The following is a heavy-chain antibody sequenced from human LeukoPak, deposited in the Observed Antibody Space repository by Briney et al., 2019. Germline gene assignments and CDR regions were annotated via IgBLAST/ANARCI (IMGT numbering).Heavy chain of an antibody. CDR1: GGSISSYY. D-gene: IGHD6-6*01. J-gene: IGHJ3*02. Sequence: SETLSLTCTVSGGSISSYYWSWIRQPPGKGLEWIGYIYYSGSTNYNPSLKSRVTISVDTSKNQFSLKLSSVTAADTAVYYCARGAGGSRPYAFDIWGQGTMVTVSS. CDR2: IYYSGST. V-gene: IGHV4-59*01. CDR3: ARGAGGSRPYAFDI.